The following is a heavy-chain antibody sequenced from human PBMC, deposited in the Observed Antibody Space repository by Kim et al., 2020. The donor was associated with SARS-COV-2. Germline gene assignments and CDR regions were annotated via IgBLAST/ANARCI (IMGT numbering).Heavy chain of an antibody. J-gene: IGHJ4*02. CDR1: GFTFDNYW. Sequence: GGSLRLSCAASGFTFDNYWMIWVRQTPGKGLEWVATIKQDGTDRNYVDSVKGRFTISRDNAQNSLFLQMNSLRVEDTAVYHCARIGYPNNRGWYVGCWGQGTLVTVSS. CDR3: ARIGYPNNRGWYVGC. CDR2: IKQDGTDR. V-gene: IGHV3-7*01. D-gene: IGHD6-19*01.